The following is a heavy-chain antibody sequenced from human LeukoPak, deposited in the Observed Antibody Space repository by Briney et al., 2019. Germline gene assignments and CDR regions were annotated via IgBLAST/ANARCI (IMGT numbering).Heavy chain of an antibody. V-gene: IGHV3-30*02. CDR3: AKVGPGRGYSYGSFDY. CDR1: GFTFSSYG. J-gene: IGHJ4*02. D-gene: IGHD5-18*01. Sequence: GGSLRLSCAASGFTFSSYGMHWVRQAPGKGLEWVAFIRYDGSNKYYADPVKGRFTISRDNSKNTLYLQMNSLRAEDTAVYYCAKVGPGRGYSYGSFDYWGQGTLVTVSS. CDR2: IRYDGSNK.